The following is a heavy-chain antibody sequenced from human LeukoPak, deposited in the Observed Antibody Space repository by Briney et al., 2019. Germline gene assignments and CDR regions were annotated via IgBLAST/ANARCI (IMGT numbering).Heavy chain of an antibody. CDR2: ISPNSGGT. J-gene: IGHJ6*02. CDR3: ARDGDTYGYYYYGLDV. V-gene: IGHV1-2*02. Sequence: ASVKVSCKASGNTFTGYYMHGVRQAPGQGLELMGWISPNSGGTKYAQTFKGRVTMTRDTSISTAYMELSSLRSDDTAVYYCARDGDTYGYYYYGLDVWGQGTTVTVSS. CDR1: GNTFTGYY. D-gene: IGHD5-18*01.